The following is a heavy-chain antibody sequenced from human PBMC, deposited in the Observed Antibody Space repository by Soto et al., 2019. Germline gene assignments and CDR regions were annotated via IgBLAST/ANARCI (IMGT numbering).Heavy chain of an antibody. J-gene: IGHJ4*02. Sequence: ASVKVSCKASGYTFTSYYMHWVRQAPGQGLEWMGIINPSGGSTSYAQKFQGRVTMTRDTSTSTVYMELSSLRSEDTAVYYCARPRYCSGGSCYVDLDYWGQGTLVTVSS. V-gene: IGHV1-46*03. CDR2: INPSGGST. CDR3: ARPRYCSGGSCYVDLDY. CDR1: GYTFTSYY. D-gene: IGHD2-15*01.